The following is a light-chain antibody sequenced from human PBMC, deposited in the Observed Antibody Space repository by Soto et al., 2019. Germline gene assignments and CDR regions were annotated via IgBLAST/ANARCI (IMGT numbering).Light chain of an antibody. CDR3: QQYNNWPPMA. CDR2: GAS. CDR1: QSVSSN. Sequence: EIVMTQSPATLSVSPGERATLSCRASQSVSSNLAWYQQKPGQAPRLLIYGASTRATGIPARFSGGGSGTEFTLTISSLQSEDFAVYYCQQYNNWPPMAFGQGTNVEIK. V-gene: IGKV3-15*01. J-gene: IGKJ1*01.